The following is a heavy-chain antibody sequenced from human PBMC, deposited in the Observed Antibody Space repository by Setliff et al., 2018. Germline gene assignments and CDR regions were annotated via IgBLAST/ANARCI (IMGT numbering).Heavy chain of an antibody. CDR1: GGSISSYY. V-gene: IGHV4-4*07. CDR3: AREQWLDPPGYYYMDV. J-gene: IGHJ6*03. CDR2: IFIGGSA. D-gene: IGHD6-19*01. Sequence: SETLSLTCTVSGGSISSYYWSWIRQPAGKGLEWIGHIFIGGSANYNPPLKSRVTMSIDTSKNQFSLKLNSVTAADMAVYYCAREQWLDPPGYYYMDVWAKGTTVTVSS.